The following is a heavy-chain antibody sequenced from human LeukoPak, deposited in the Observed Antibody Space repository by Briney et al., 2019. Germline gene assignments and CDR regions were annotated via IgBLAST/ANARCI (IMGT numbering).Heavy chain of an antibody. CDR3: ARRDGAYSHPYDY. CDR1: GFTFSSYG. J-gene: IGHJ4*02. D-gene: IGHD4-23*01. CDR2: IKQDGSEK. V-gene: IGHV3-7*03. Sequence: GSLRLSCAASGFTFSSYGMHWVRQAPGKGLEWVANIKQDGSEKYYVDSVKGRFTISRDNAKNSLYLQMNSLRAEDTAVYYCARRDGAYSHPYDYWGQGTLVTVSS.